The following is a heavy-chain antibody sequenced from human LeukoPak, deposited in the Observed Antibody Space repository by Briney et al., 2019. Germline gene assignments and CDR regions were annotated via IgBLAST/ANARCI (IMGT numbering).Heavy chain of an antibody. CDR2: ISGSGGST. D-gene: IGHD2-15*01. J-gene: IGHJ4*02. Sequence: PGGSLRLSCAASGFTFSSYAMSWVRQAPGKGLEWVSAISGSGGSTYYADSVKGRFTISRDNSENTLFLQMNSLRAEDTAVYYCANAKRVGLGYCTGGSCSSFDYWGQGALVTVSS. CDR3: ANAKRVGLGYCTGGSCSSFDY. CDR1: GFTFSSYA. V-gene: IGHV3-23*01.